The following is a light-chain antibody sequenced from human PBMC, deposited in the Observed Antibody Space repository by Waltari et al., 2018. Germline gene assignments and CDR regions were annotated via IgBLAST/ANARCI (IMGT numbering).Light chain of an antibody. Sequence: EIVLTQSPGTLSLSPGERATLSCRASQSIGIYLAWYQQKLGQAPRLLIYHASSRATGIPDRFSGSGSGTDFSLTISRLEPEDFAVYYCQKYESLPATFGQGTKVEIK. J-gene: IGKJ1*01. CDR1: QSIGIY. V-gene: IGKV3-20*01. CDR2: HAS. CDR3: QKYESLPAT.